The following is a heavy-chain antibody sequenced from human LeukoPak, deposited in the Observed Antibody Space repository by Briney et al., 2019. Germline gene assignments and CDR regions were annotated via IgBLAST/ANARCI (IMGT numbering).Heavy chain of an antibody. J-gene: IGHJ4*02. CDR3: ARHPPRDGSAFDY. CDR1: GGSISSGSYY. CDR2: MYYSGTT. Sequence: SETLSLTCTVSGGSISSGSYYWGWIRQPPGKGLEWIASMYYSGTTFYRPSLKSRVTISVDTSKNQLSLKLGSVTAADTAVYYCARHPPRDGSAFDYWGQGTLVTVSS. V-gene: IGHV4-39*01.